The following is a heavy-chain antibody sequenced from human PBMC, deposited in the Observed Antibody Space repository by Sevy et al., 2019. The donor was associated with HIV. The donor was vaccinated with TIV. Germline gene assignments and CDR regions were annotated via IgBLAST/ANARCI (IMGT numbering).Heavy chain of an antibody. Sequence: GGSLRLSCAASEFTFINYYMTWIRQAPGKGLEWISYISGRSSYTNYADSVRGRFTISRDNTKNLLYLQMNSLRVEDTAVYYCARSRSNYADYYFDYWGHGTLVTVSS. V-gene: IGHV3-11*06. D-gene: IGHD4-17*01. CDR1: EFTFINYY. CDR2: ISGRSSYT. J-gene: IGHJ4*01. CDR3: ARSRSNYADYYFDY.